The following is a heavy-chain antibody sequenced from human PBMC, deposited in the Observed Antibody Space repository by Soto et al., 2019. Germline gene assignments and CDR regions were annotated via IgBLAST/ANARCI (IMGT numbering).Heavy chain of an antibody. D-gene: IGHD3-16*01. CDR2: TRNKVNSFSA. J-gene: IGHJ4*02. Sequence: VQLMESGGGLVQPGGSLRLSCAASGFIFSDYYMDWVRQVPGKGLEWVGRTRNKVNSFSAEYAASVKGRFSIYRDASKDSMYLQMNSLKSDDTAVYYCARDPGGSYDYWGQGALVTVSS. CDR3: ARDPGGSYDY. CDR1: GFIFSDYY. V-gene: IGHV3-72*01.